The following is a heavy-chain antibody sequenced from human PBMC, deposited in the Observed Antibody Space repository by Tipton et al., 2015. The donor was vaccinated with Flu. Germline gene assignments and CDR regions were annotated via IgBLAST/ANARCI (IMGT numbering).Heavy chain of an antibody. CDR2: FYGTGTT. CDR3: ARGVGTSWYTTK. V-gene: IGHV4-4*07. D-gene: IGHD2-2*02. Sequence: TLSLTCTVSGDSISGFLWNWIRQPAGKGLEWIGHFYGTGTTDYNPSLKSRVTMSVDRSKNQFYLRLKSVTAADTAVYYCARGVGTSWYTTKWGRGTLVTVSS. CDR1: GDSISGFL. J-gene: IGHJ4*02.